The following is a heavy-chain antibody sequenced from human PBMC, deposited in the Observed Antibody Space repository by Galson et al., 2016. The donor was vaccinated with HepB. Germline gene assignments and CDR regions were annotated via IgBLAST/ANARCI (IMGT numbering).Heavy chain of an antibody. CDR2: ISRSGDST. D-gene: IGHD2-2*01. CDR3: VQGSTAPAV. Sequence: SLRLSCAASGFTFRNYGMTWVRQAPGKGLEVVSSISRSGDSTGYADSVKGRLTISRDNSENTLSLQMNSLTADDTAIYYCVQGSTAPAVWGKGTTVTVSS. V-gene: IGHV3-23*01. CDR1: GFTFRNYG. J-gene: IGHJ6*04.